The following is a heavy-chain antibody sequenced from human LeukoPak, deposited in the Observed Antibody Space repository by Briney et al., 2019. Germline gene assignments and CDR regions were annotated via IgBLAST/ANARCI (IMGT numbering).Heavy chain of an antibody. CDR1: GFTFSSYS. CDR3: ASLSLIRYDFWSGHTEELDY. D-gene: IGHD3-3*01. J-gene: IGHJ4*02. Sequence: GGSLRLSCAASGFTFSSYSMNWVRQAPGKGLEWVSSISSSSSYIYYADSVKGRFTISRDNAKNSLYLQMNSLRAEDTAVYYCASLSLIRYDFWSGHTEELDYWGQGTLVTVSS. CDR2: ISSSSSYI. V-gene: IGHV3-21*01.